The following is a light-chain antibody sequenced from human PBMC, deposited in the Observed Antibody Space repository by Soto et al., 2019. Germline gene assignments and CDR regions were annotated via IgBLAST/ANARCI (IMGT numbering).Light chain of an antibody. CDR3: QQLSTYPST. V-gene: IGKV1-9*01. CDR2: AAS. Sequence: IQLTQSPSSLSASVGDRFTITCRASQGIGSYLAWYQQKPGEAPKLLIFAASTLQSGVPSRVSGSGSGTDFTLTISSLQAEDFATYYCQQLSTYPSTFGGGTKVDI. J-gene: IGKJ4*01. CDR1: QGIGSY.